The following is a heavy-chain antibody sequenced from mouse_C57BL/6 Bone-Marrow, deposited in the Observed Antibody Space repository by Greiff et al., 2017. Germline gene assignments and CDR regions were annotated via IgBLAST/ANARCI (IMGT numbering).Heavy chain of an antibody. J-gene: IGHJ4*01. Sequence: EVKLQQSGPELVKPGASVKISCKASGYTFTDYYMNWVKQSHGKSLEWIGDINPNNGGTSYNQKFKGKATLTVDKSSSTAYMELRSLTSEDSAVYYCARRITTVVAHYYAMDYWGQGTSVTVSS. CDR1: GYTFTDYY. CDR3: ARRITTVVAHYYAMDY. CDR2: INPNNGGT. V-gene: IGHV1-26*01. D-gene: IGHD1-1*01.